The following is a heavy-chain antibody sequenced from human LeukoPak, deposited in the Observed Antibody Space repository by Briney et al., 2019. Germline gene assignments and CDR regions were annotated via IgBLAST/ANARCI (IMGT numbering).Heavy chain of an antibody. V-gene: IGHV4-39*01. J-gene: IGHJ4*02. CDR2: IYYSGST. CDR1: GGSISSSSYY. Sequence: SQTLSLTCTVSGGSISSSSYYWGWIRQPPGKGLEWIGSIYYSGSTYYNPSLKSRVTIPVDTSKNQFSLKLSSVTAADTAVYYCARNPIAVADHYFDYWGQGTLVTVSS. CDR3: ARNPIAVADHYFDY. D-gene: IGHD6-19*01.